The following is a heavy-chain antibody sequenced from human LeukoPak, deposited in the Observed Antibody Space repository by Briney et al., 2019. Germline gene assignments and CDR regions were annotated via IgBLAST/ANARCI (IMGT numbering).Heavy chain of an antibody. V-gene: IGHV4-38-2*01. J-gene: IGHJ5*02. Sequence: SETLSLTCAVSGYSISSGYYWGWIRQPPGKGLEWIGSIYHSGSTYYNPSLKSRVTISVDTSKNQFSLKLSSVTAADTAVYYCARTSIAAAEWWFDPWGQGTLVTVSS. D-gene: IGHD6-13*01. CDR1: GYSISSGYY. CDR2: IYHSGST. CDR3: ARTSIAAAEWWFDP.